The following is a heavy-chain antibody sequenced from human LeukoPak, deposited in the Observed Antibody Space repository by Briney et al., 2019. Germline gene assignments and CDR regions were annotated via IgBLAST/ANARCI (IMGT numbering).Heavy chain of an antibody. CDR1: GGTFSSYA. CDR2: IIPIFGTA. J-gene: IGHJ4*02. Sequence: SVKVSCKASGGTFSSYAISWVRQAPGQGLEWMGGIIPIFGTANYAQKFQGRVTITADKSTSTAYMELSSLRSEDTAVYYCAKLADIVVVVAATDYWGQGALVTVSS. D-gene: IGHD2-15*01. V-gene: IGHV1-69*06. CDR3: AKLADIVVVVAATDY.